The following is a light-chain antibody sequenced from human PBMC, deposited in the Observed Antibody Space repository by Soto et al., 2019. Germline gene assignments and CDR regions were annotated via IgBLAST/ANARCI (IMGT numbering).Light chain of an antibody. CDR3: QSYDINSHVVM. V-gene: IGLV6-57*03. Sequence: NFMLTQPHSVSESPGKTVTISCTRSSGSIASSFVQWYQQRPGGAPTALIYEDYQRPSGVPDRFSGSIDRSSNSAALTISGLKTEDEADYFCQSYDINSHVVMFGGGTKVTVL. CDR2: EDY. J-gene: IGLJ3*02. CDR1: SGSIASSF.